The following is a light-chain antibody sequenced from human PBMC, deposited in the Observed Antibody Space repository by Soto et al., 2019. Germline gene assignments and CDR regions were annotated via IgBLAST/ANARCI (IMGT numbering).Light chain of an antibody. CDR1: QSVSSSY. Sequence: DIVLTQSPGIMSLSPGERATLSCRASQSVSSSYLAWYQQKPGQAPRLLIYGASSSSTGIPDRFSGSGSGTAFSLTISSLAPEDSPFYYCQQYGSPPWPFGLRTNVQIK. CDR3: QQYGSPPWP. J-gene: IGKJ1*01. CDR2: GAS. V-gene: IGKV3-20*01.